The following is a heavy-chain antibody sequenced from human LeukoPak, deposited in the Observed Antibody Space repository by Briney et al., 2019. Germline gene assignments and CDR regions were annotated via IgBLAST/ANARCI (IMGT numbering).Heavy chain of an antibody. CDR1: GGSISSYY. CDR3: ARRGVVTEFDY. V-gene: IGHV4-59*01. D-gene: IGHD4-23*01. CDR2: IYYSGST. Sequence: SETLSLTCTVSGGSISSYYWSWIRQPPGRGLEWIGYIYYSGSTNYNPSLKSRVTISVDTSKNQFSLKLSSVTAADTAVYYCARRGVVTEFDYWGQGTLVTVSS. J-gene: IGHJ4*02.